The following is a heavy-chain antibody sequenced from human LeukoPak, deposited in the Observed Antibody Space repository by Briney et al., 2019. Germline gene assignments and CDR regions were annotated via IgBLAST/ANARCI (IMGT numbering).Heavy chain of an antibody. CDR1: GYSFTSYW. CDR3: ARHGPSMSSSWYFHYYGMDV. J-gene: IGHJ6*02. CDR2: IYPGDSDT. V-gene: IGHV5-51*01. Sequence: PGESLKISCKGSGYSFTSYWIGWVRQMPGKGLEWMGIIYPGDSDTRYSPSFQGQVTISADKSISTAYLQWSSLKASDTAMYYCARHGPSMSSSWYFHYYGMDVWGQGTTVTVSS. D-gene: IGHD6-13*01.